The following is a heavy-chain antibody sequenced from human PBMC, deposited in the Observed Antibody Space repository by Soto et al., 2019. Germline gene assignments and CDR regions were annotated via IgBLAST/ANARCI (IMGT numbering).Heavy chain of an antibody. CDR1: GFTFSSYG. CDR2: ISYDGSNK. V-gene: IGHV3-30*18. Sequence: GESLRLSCAASGFTFSSYGMHWVRKAPGPGLGWVAVISYDGSNKYYADSVKGRFTIARDKSKNTLYLQMNSLRAEDTAEYYCAKEQGSSSKYYGMDVWGQGTTVTVSS. CDR3: AKEQGSSSKYYGMDV. D-gene: IGHD6-6*01. J-gene: IGHJ6*02.